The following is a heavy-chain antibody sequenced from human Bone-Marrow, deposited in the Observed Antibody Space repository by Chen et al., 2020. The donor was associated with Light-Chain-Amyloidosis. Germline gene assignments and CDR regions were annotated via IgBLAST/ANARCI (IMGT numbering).Heavy chain of an antibody. CDR2: ISGSGGSR. D-gene: IGHD3-9*01. Sequence: EVQLVESGGGLLQRGGSLRLPCAAPGLAFGGLAMGGVGQAPGKGLEWVSTISGSGGSRYYGDSVKGRLTISRDNSKNALFLQMNSLRAEDTAVYYCAKDISYDDILPGYPADAFDIWGQGTMVTVSS. CDR3: AKDISYDDILPGYPADAFDI. CDR1: GLAFGGLA. V-gene: IGHV3-23*04. J-gene: IGHJ3*02.